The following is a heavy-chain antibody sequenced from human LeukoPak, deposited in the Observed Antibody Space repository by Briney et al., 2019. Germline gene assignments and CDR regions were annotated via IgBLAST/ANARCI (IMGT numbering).Heavy chain of an antibody. CDR2: INHSGST. D-gene: IGHD3-10*01. CDR3: ARYGSGVYYYMDV. Sequence: SETLSLTCAVYGGSFSGYYWSWIRQPPGEGLEWVGEINHSGSTNYNPSLKSRVTISVDTSKNQFSLKLSSVTAADTAVYYCARYGSGVYYYMDVWGKGTTVTISS. V-gene: IGHV4-34*01. J-gene: IGHJ6*03. CDR1: GGSFSGYY.